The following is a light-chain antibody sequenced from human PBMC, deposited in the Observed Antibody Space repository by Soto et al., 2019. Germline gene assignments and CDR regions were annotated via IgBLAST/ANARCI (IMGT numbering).Light chain of an antibody. CDR3: QQYNSYPCT. V-gene: IGKV1-5*03. CDR2: KAS. Sequence: DIQMTQSPSTLSASVGERVTITCRASKSISSWLAWYQQRPGKAPKVLIYKASNLESGVPSRFSGSGSGTEFTLTISSLQPDDFATYYCQQYNSYPCTFGQGTKLEIK. J-gene: IGKJ2*02. CDR1: KSISSW.